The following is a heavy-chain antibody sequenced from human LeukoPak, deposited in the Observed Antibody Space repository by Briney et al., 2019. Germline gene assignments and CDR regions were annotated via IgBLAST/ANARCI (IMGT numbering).Heavy chain of an antibody. J-gene: IGHJ1*01. CDR2: IYYSGST. CDR1: GGSISSYY. Sequence: SETLSLTCTVSGGSISSYYWSWIRHPPGKGLEWIGYIYYSGSTNYNPSLKSRVTISVGTCKNQFSLKLSSVTAADTAVYYCASYHTYYYDSSGLGYFQHWGQGTLVTVSS. CDR3: ASYHTYYYDSSGLGYFQH. V-gene: IGHV4-59*08. D-gene: IGHD3-22*01.